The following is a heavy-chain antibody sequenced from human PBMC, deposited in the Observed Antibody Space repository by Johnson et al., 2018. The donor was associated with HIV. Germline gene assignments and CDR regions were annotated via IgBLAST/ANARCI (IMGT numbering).Heavy chain of an antibody. J-gene: IGHJ3*02. CDR2: ISSNGGRT. V-gene: IGHV3-64*01. CDR1: GFTFSSYA. D-gene: IGHD5-18*01. CDR3: ARELQLWFSAFDI. Sequence: VQLVESGGGLVQPGGSLRLSCAASGFTFSSYAMHWVRQAPGKGLEYVSAISSNGGRTYNANSVKGRFTISRDNSKNTLYLQMGSLRAEDMAVYYCARELQLWFSAFDIWGQGTMVTVSS.